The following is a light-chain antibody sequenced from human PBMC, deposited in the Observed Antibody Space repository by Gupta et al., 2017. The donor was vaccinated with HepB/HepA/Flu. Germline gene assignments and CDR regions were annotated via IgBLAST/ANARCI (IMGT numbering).Light chain of an antibody. V-gene: IGKV3-15*01. Sequence: EIVMTQSPATRSVSPGERATLSCRASQSVSSNLAWYQHKPGQAPRLLIHGASIRATCTPARFSGSGSGTEFTLTISSLQSEDFAIYFCQQYYNWPPRTFGQGTKVEIK. CDR3: QQYYNWPPRT. J-gene: IGKJ1*01. CDR2: GAS. CDR1: QSVSSN.